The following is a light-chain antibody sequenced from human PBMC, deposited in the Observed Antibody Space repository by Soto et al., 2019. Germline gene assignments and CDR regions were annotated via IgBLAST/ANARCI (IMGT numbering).Light chain of an antibody. V-gene: IGKV1-9*01. CDR1: QGISTY. CDR2: GAS. CDR3: QQLNSDWYA. J-gene: IGKJ2*01. Sequence: DIQLTQSPSFLSASVGDRVTITCRASQGISTYLAWYLQRPGKAPKLLIYGASTLQSGVPSRFSGSRSGTELTLTISSLQPEDFGTYYCQQLNSDWYAFGQGTKLEIK.